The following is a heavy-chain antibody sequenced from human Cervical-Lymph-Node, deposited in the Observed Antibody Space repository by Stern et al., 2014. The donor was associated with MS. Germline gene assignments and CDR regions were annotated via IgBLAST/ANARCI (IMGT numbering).Heavy chain of an antibody. Sequence: QVQLVQSGAEVKKPGSSVKVSCKASGGTFSSYAISWVRQAPGQGLEWMGGVIPFFGTANYAQTVQGRVTLTEDQSTSPAYMRLSQLRSEDTAVYYRARGELKEGLVRGMDVWGQGTTVTVSS. D-gene: IGHD1-26*01. CDR2: VIPFFGTA. CDR3: ARGELKEGLVRGMDV. V-gene: IGHV1-69*01. CDR1: GGTFSSYA. J-gene: IGHJ6*02.